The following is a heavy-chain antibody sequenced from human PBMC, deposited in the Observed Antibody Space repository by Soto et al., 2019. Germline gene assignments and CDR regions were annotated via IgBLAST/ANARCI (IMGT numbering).Heavy chain of an antibody. V-gene: IGHV1-3*01. J-gene: IGHJ4*02. CDR1: GYTFTSYA. CDR3: AREAYYYDSSGYYEGCFDY. Sequence: ASVKVSCKASGYTFTSYAMHWVRQAPGQRLEWMGWINAGNGNTKYSQKFQGRVTITRDTSASTAYMELSSLRSEDTAVYYCAREAYYYDSSGYYEGCFDYWGQGTLVTVSS. D-gene: IGHD3-22*01. CDR2: INAGNGNT.